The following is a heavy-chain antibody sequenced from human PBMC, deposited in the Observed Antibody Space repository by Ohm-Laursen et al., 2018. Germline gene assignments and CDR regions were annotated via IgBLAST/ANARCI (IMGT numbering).Heavy chain of an antibody. CDR3: ARHQDYVPFDY. CDR1: GGSISSFY. CDR2: IYYTGSS. J-gene: IGHJ4*02. Sequence: GTLSLTCIVSGGSISSFYWSWIRQPPGKGLEWIAYIYYTGSSNYNPSLKSRVTISVDTSKNHFSLKMRSVTAADTAVYYCARHQDYVPFDYWGQGTLVTVSS. V-gene: IGHV4-59*01. D-gene: IGHD4-17*01.